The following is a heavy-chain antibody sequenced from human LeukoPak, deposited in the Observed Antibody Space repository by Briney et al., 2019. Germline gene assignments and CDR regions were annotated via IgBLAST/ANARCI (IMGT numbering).Heavy chain of an antibody. Sequence: PSETLSLTCTVSGGSISSQYWSWIRQPPGKGLEWIGYIYNSGSTHYNPSLKSRVTISVDTSKNQFSLKLSSVTAADTAAYYCARDQGYSFDYWGQGTLVIVSS. D-gene: IGHD2-15*01. CDR2: IYNSGST. CDR1: GGSISSQY. V-gene: IGHV4-59*11. J-gene: IGHJ4*02. CDR3: ARDQGYSFDY.